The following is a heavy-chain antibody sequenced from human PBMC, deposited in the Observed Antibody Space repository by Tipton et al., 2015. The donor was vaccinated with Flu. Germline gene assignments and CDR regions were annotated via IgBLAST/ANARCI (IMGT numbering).Heavy chain of an antibody. Sequence: TLSLTCTVSGDSISTTIYYWGWVRQPPGKGLEWIGSIYYSGTTYYNPSLKSRVTISVDTSKNQFSLELISVTAADTAVYYCARIQGGYYGSESYDTWGQGMLVTVSS. CDR1: GDSISTTIYY. CDR2: IYYSGTT. CDR3: ARIQGGYYGSESYDT. D-gene: IGHD3-10*01. V-gene: IGHV4-39*07. J-gene: IGHJ5*02.